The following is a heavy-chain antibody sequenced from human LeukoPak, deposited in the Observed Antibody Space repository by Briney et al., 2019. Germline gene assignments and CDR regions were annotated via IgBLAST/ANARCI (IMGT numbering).Heavy chain of an antibody. CDR3: AKVPWELLSYYYYMDV. CDR2: ISGSGGST. D-gene: IGHD1-26*01. J-gene: IGHJ6*03. CDR1: GFTFSSYA. V-gene: IGHV3-23*01. Sequence: GGSLRLSCAASGFTFSSYAMSWVRQAPGKGLEWVSAISGSGGSTYYADSVKGRFTISRDNSKNTLYLQMNSQRAEDTAVYYCAKVPWELLSYYYYMDVWGKGTTVTVSS.